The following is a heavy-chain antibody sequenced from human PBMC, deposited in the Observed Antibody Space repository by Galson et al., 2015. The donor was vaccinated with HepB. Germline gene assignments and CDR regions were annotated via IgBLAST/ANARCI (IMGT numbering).Heavy chain of an antibody. J-gene: IGHJ4*02. CDR3: ARQPRGYSGYETGAGLR. CDR1: GYTFTSYY. CDR2: INPSGGST. V-gene: IGHV1-46*01. Sequence: SVKVSCKASGYTFTSYYMHWARQAPGQGLEWMGIINPSGGSTSYAQKFQGRVTMTRDTSTSTVYMELSSLRSEDTAVYYCARQPRGYSGYETGAGLRWGQGTLVTVSS. D-gene: IGHD5-12*01.